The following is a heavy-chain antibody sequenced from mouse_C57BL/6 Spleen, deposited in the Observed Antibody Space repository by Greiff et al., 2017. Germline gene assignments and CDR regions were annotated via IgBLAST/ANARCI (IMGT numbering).Heavy chain of an antibody. V-gene: IGHV1-15*01. J-gene: IGHJ3*01. CDR3: TRRGTLTGTAWFAY. D-gene: IGHD4-1*01. CDR2: IDPETGGT. CDR1: GYTFTDYE. Sequence: VKLQQSGAELVRPGASVTLSCKASGYTFTDYEMHWVKQTPVHGLEWIGAIDPETGGTAYNQKFKGKAILTADKSSSTAYMELRSLTSEDSAVYYCTRRGTLTGTAWFAYWGQGTLVTVSA.